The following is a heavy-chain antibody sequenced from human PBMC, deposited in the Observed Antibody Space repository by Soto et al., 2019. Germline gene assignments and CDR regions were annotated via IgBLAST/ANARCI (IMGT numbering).Heavy chain of an antibody. Sequence: SVKVSSKAAGGIFINFGISWVGQAPGRGLELVGGIVAVFGRPKYAQRVRGRLAGTADASTSTGHMALITLRPDATAVYYCAREGSGYNFWGKGTQVTVSS. CDR2: IVAVFGRP. CDR1: GGIFINFG. CDR3: AREGSGYNF. J-gene: IGHJ4*02. D-gene: IGHD5-12*01. V-gene: IGHV1-69*13.